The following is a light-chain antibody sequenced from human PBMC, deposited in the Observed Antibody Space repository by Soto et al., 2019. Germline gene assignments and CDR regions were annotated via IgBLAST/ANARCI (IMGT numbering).Light chain of an antibody. CDR3: QQYGSSFT. J-gene: IGKJ3*01. CDR1: QSISSRY. Sequence: EIVLTQSPGTLSLSPGERATLSCRASQSISSRYLAWYQQKPGQAPRLLIYGASSRATGIPDRFSGSGSGTDVLLTISRLEPEDFAVYYCQQYGSSFTFGPGTKVDIK. CDR2: GAS. V-gene: IGKV3-20*01.